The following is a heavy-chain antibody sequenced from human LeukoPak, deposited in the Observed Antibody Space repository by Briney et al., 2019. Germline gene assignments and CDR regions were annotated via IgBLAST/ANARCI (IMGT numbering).Heavy chain of an antibody. CDR3: ARFKPQRSYYYDSSGYYYEGLDY. Sequence: SVKVSCKASGGTFSSYAISWVRQAPGQGLEWMGRIIPILGIANYAQKFHGRVTITADKSTSTAYMELSSLRSEDTAVYYCARFKPQRSYYYDSSGYYYEGLDYWGQGTLVTVSS. CDR1: GGTFSSYA. D-gene: IGHD3-22*01. V-gene: IGHV1-69*04. J-gene: IGHJ4*02. CDR2: IIPILGIA.